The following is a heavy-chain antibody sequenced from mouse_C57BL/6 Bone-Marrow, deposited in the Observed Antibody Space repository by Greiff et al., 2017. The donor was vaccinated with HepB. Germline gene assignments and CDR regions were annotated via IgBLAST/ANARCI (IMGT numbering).Heavy chain of an antibody. J-gene: IGHJ4*01. CDR2: IRNKDNGYTT. CDR1: GFTFTDYY. CDR3: ARYEVLRGGYYAMDY. D-gene: IGHD1-1*01. Sequence: EVQLVESGGGLVQPGGSLSLSCAASGFTFTDYYMSWVRQTPGKALEWLGFIRNKDNGYTTEYSASVKGRFTISRDNSQSILYLQMNALRAEDSATYYCARYEVLRGGYYAMDYWGQGTSVTVSS. V-gene: IGHV7-3*01.